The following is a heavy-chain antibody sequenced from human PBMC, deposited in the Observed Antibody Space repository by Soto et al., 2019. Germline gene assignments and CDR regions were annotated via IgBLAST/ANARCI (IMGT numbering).Heavy chain of an antibody. V-gene: IGHV1-18*01. CDR1: GYTFTSYG. CDR3: ARERIAAPGTRMPAAAWFDP. CDR2: INGYNGNT. J-gene: IGHJ5*02. Sequence: GASVKVSCKASGYTFTSYGISWVRQAPGQGLEWMGWINGYNGNTNYAQKLQGRVTMTADTSTTTAYMELRSLRSDDTAVYYCARERIAAPGTRMPAAAWFDPWGQGTLVTVSS. D-gene: IGHD6-13*01.